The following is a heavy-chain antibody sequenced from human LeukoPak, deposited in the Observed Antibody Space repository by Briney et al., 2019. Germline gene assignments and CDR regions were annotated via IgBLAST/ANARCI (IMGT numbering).Heavy chain of an antibody. CDR2: NNGDGSST. V-gene: IGHV3-74*01. Sequence: PGGSLRLSCVVSGFTLSSYWMHWVRQAPGKGLVWVSRNNGDGSSTSYADSVKGRFTMSRDDAKNTLYLQMNSLRAEDTAVYYSARGVDNWNDLLNYWGQGTLVTVSS. J-gene: IGHJ4*02. CDR1: GFTLSSYW. D-gene: IGHD1-20*01. CDR3: ARGVDNWNDLLNY.